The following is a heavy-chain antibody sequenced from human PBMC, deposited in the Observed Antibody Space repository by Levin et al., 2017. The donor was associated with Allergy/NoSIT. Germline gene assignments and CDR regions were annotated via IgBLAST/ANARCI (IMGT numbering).Heavy chain of an antibody. CDR3: ARDRLDGAACYPEFSH. J-gene: IGHJ4*02. CDR2: ISYEGFNK. D-gene: IGHD3-16*02. CDR1: GFSLNSYA. Sequence: GESLKISCAASGFSLNSYAMHWVRQPPGGGLEWLAVISYEGFNKFYADSVRGRFSISRDNLKNTVSLEMNSLRGDDTALYYCARDRLDGAACYPEFSHWGQGTLVTV. V-gene: IGHV3-30*04.